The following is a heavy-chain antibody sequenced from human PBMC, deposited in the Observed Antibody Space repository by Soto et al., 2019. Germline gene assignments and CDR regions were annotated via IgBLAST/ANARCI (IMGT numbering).Heavy chain of an antibody. V-gene: IGHV3-48*01. CDR2: ISSSSSTI. D-gene: IGHD3-22*01. CDR1: GFTFSSYS. CDR3: ARYDSSGYYWPYYYYGMDV. J-gene: IGHJ6*02. Sequence: GGSLRLSCAASGFTFSSYSMNWVRQAPGKGLEWVSYISSSSSTIYYADNVKGRFTISRDNAKNSLYLQMNSLRAEDTAVYYCARYDSSGYYWPYYYYGMDVWGQGTTVTVS.